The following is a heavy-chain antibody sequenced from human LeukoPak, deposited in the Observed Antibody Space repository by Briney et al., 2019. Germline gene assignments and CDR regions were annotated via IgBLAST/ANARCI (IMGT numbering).Heavy chain of an antibody. CDR3: ARVSSSWYPLYYFDY. Sequence: GASVKVSCKASGYTFTSYGISWVRQAPGQGLEWMGWISAYNGNTNYAQKLQGRVTMTTDTSTSTAYMELRSLRSDDTAVYYCARVSSSWYPLYYFDYWGQGTLVTVSS. J-gene: IGHJ4*02. CDR2: ISAYNGNT. D-gene: IGHD6-13*01. V-gene: IGHV1-18*01. CDR1: GYTFTSYG.